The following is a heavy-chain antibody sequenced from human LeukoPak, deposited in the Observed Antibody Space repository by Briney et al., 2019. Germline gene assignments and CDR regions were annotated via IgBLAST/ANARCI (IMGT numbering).Heavy chain of an antibody. CDR3: TKGGRDGYNLGDYFDY. CDR1: GFTFSSYA. D-gene: IGHD5-24*01. CDR2: ISYDGSNK. V-gene: IGHV3-30*18. Sequence: GGSLRLSCAASGFTFSSYAMSWVRQAPGKGLEWVAVISYDGSNKYYADSVKGRFTISRDNPKNTLYLQMNSLRAEDTAVYYCTKGGRDGYNLGDYFDYWGQGTLVTVSS. J-gene: IGHJ4*02.